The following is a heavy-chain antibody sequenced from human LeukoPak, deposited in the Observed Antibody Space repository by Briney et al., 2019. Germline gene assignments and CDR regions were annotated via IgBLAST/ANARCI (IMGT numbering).Heavy chain of an antibody. J-gene: IGHJ3*02. Sequence: GGSLRLSCAASGFTFSSYWMSWVRQAPGKGLEWVANIKQDGSEKYYVDSVKGRFTISRDNAKNSLYLQMNSLRAEDTAVYYCASHGDYDAFDIWSQGTMVTVSS. CDR2: IKQDGSEK. V-gene: IGHV3-7*01. D-gene: IGHD4-17*01. CDR1: GFTFSSYW. CDR3: ASHGDYDAFDI.